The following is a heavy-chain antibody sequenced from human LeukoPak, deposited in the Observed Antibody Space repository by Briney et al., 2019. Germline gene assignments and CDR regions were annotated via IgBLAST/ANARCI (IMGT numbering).Heavy chain of an antibody. D-gene: IGHD5-12*01. CDR1: GASIGSTTYY. Sequence: SETLSLTCTVSGASIGSTTYYWDWFRQPPGKGLEWIVNIYDGGSTHYNPSLKSRLTMSVDTSKNHFSLRLNSVTAADTAIYYCATHRRPGSGGYENAFELWGQGTMVTVSS. CDR3: ATHRRPGSGGYENAFEL. V-gene: IGHV4-39*01. CDR2: IYDGGST. J-gene: IGHJ3*01.